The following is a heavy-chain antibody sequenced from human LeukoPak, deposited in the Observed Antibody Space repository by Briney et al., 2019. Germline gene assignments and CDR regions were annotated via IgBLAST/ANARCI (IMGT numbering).Heavy chain of an antibody. V-gene: IGHV3-11*01. D-gene: IGHD6-13*01. Sequence: GGSLRLSCAASGFTFSSYAMSWIRQAPGKGLEWVSYISSSGSTIYYADSVKGRFTISRDNAKNSLYLQMNSLRAEDTAVYYCARMAAAGTGYFQHWGQGTLVTVSS. J-gene: IGHJ1*01. CDR2: ISSSGSTI. CDR3: ARMAAAGTGYFQH. CDR1: GFTFSSYA.